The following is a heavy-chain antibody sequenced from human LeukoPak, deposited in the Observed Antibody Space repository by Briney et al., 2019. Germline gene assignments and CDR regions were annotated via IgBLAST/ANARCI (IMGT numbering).Heavy chain of an antibody. J-gene: IGHJ5*02. CDR1: GGSTSSGGYS. D-gene: IGHD3-10*01. CDR3: ASSKLGAYNWFDP. V-gene: IGHV4-30-2*01. CDR2: IYHSGST. Sequence: SETLSLTCAVSGGSTSSGGYSWSWIRQPPGKGLEWIGYIYHSGSTYYNPSLKSRVTISVDRSKNQFSLKLSSVTAADTAVYYCASSKLGAYNWFDPWGQGTLVTVSS.